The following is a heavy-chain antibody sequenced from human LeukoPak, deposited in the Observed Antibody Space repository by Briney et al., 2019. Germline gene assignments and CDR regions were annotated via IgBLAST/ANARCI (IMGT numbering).Heavy chain of an antibody. CDR3: ARDKATVTTYHFDY. Sequence: PGGSLRLACAASGFTFSSYGMHWVRQAPGKGLEWVAVIRYDGSNVYYADSVKGRFTISRDNSKNTLYLQMNSLRAEDTAVYYCARDKATVTTYHFDYWGQGTLVTVSS. V-gene: IGHV3-33*01. CDR2: IRYDGSNV. D-gene: IGHD4-17*01. CDR1: GFTFSSYG. J-gene: IGHJ4*02.